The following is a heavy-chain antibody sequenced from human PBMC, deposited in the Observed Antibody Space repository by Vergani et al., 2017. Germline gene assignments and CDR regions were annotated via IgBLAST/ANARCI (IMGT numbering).Heavy chain of an antibody. Sequence: VQLVQSGAEVKKPGASVKVSCKASGYPFTSDYMHWVRQAPGQGLEWMGINNPSGGSTSYAQKFQGRVTMTSDTSTSTVYMELRRLRSEDTAVYYCARDRRIAAAGTGYDAFDIWGQGTMVTVSS. J-gene: IGHJ3*02. V-gene: IGHV1-46*01. CDR1: GYPFTSDY. D-gene: IGHD6-13*01. CDR3: ARDRRIAAAGTGYDAFDI. CDR2: NNPSGGST.